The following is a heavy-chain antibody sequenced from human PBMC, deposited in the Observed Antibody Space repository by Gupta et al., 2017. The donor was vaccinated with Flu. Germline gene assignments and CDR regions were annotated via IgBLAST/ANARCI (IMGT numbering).Heavy chain of an antibody. CDR1: GDSISSSSYY. J-gene: IGHJ6*02. D-gene: IGHD3-3*01. CDR2: VSYRGIT. V-gene: IGHV4-39*01. CDR3: ASRGHGGVDFYHYYGMDV. Sequence: QLQLQESGPGLVKPSETLSLTCIVSGDSISSSSYYWDWIRQSPGKGLEWIGTVSYRGITYYNPPLKSRVSISVDTSKNQFSLELSSVTAADTAMYYCASRGHGGVDFYHYYGMDVWGQGTPVTVSS.